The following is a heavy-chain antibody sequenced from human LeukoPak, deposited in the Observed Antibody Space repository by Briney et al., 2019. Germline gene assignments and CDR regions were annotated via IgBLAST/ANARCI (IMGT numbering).Heavy chain of an antibody. CDR1: GFSFSSTS. CDR3: AKAGRAYSSGWLDY. V-gene: IGHV3-30-3*01. Sequence: GGSLRLSCAASGFSFSSTSMHWVRQAPGKGLEWVAVISSTGNIKNFADSVKGRFTISRDNAKNSLYLQMNSLRAEDMALYYCAKAGRAYSSGWLDYWGQGTLVTVSS. D-gene: IGHD6-19*01. CDR2: ISSTGNIK. J-gene: IGHJ4*02.